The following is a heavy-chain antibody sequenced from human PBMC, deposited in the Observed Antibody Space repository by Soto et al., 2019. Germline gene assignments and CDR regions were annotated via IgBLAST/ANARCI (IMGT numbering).Heavy chain of an antibody. Sequence: PSQTLSLTCDISGDSVSTNTATWDWIRQSPSRGLEWLGRTYYRSRWYFDYAVSVKSRITISPDISNNQVSLQLTSVTPDDTAIYYCVRLIGTSWLDSWGQGTLLTISS. CDR3: VRLIGTSWLDS. J-gene: IGHJ5*01. CDR1: GDSVSTNTAT. V-gene: IGHV6-1*01. CDR2: TYYRSRWYF. D-gene: IGHD3-16*01.